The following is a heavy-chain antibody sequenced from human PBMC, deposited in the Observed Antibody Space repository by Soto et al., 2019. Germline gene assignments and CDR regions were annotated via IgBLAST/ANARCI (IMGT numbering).Heavy chain of an antibody. CDR1: RYTFTNYY. D-gene: IGHD3-9*01. Sequence: QVQLVQSGAEVKKPGASVKVSCKASRYTFTNYYFHWVRQAPGQWLEWMGIMNPSGGSASYAQKFQGRVTMTRDTSTSTVYMELSRLRSEDTAVYYCAGDSPSDKPADYWGQGTLVTVSS. V-gene: IGHV1-46*03. J-gene: IGHJ4*02. CDR2: MNPSGGSA. CDR3: AGDSPSDKPADY.